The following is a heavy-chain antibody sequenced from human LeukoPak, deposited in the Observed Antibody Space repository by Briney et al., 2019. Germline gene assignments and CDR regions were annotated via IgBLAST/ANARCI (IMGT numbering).Heavy chain of an antibody. V-gene: IGHV3-7*01. D-gene: IGHD2-15*01. CDR2: IKQDGSEK. CDR3: ARDELGYCSGGSCYADAFDI. Sequence: GGSLGLSCAASGFTFSSYWMSWVRQAPGKGLEWVANIKQDGSEKYYVDSVKGRFTISRDNAKNSLYLQMNSLRAEDTAVYYCARDELGYCSGGSCYADAFDIWGQGTMVTVSS. CDR1: GFTFSSYW. J-gene: IGHJ3*02.